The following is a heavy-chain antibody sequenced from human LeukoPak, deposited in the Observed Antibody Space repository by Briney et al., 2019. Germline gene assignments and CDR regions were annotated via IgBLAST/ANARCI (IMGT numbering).Heavy chain of an antibody. CDR1: GFTFGDYA. CDR3: TRGTGRRWLQPIDY. V-gene: IGHV3-49*04. Sequence: GGSLRLSCTASGFTFGDYAMSWVRQAPGKGLEWVGFIRSKAYGGTTEYAASVKGRFTISRDDSKSIAYLQMNSLKTEDTAVYYCTRGTGRRWLQPIDYWGQGTLVTVSS. CDR2: IRSKAYGGTT. J-gene: IGHJ4*02. D-gene: IGHD5-24*01.